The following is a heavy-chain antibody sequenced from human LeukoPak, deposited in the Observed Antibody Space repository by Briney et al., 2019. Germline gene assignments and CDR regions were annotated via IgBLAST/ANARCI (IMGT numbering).Heavy chain of an antibody. D-gene: IGHD1-26*01. V-gene: IGHV1-2*02. CDR3: ARDIPGATGIDY. CDR2: INPDTGGT. Sequence: ASVKVSCKASGYTFTGYYIHWVRQAPGQGLEWMGWINPDTGGTIYAQKFQGRVTMTSDTSISTAYMDLSRLRSEDTAIYYCARDIPGATGIDYWGQGTLVTVSS. J-gene: IGHJ4*02. CDR1: GYTFTGYY.